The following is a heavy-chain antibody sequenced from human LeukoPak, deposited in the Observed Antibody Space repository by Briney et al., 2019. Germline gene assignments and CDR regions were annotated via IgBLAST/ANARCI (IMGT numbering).Heavy chain of an antibody. V-gene: IGHV3-64D*06. Sequence: PGGSLRLSRSASGFTFSTYHMHWVRQAPGKGLEFVSGISSNGGDTYYADSVKGRFTISRDNSKNTLYLHMSSLRAEDMAVYYCTRTSGPVGAFDIWGQGTMVTVSS. CDR3: TRTSGPVGAFDI. CDR2: ISSNGGDT. D-gene: IGHD1/OR15-1a*01. CDR1: GFTFSTYH. J-gene: IGHJ3*02.